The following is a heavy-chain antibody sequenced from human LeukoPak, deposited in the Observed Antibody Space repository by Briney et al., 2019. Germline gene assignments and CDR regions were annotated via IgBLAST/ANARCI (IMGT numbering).Heavy chain of an antibody. CDR1: GYTFTSYD. V-gene: IGHV1-8*01. J-gene: IGHJ6*03. Sequence: ASVKVSCKASGYTFTSYDINWVRQATGQGLEWVGWMNPNSGNTGYAQKFQGRVTMTRNTSISTAYMELSSLRSEDTAVYYCARGRALPKRGRKNYYYMDVWGKGTTVTVSS. D-gene: IGHD1-26*01. CDR3: ARGRALPKRGRKNYYYMDV. CDR2: MNPNSGNT.